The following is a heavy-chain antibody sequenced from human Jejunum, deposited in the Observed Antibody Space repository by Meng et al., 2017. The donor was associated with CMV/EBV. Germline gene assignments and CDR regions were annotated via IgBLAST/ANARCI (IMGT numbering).Heavy chain of an antibody. Sequence: QWHLGQAGVALKKPGASVKVACKASGYTFTSYAMNWVRQAPGQGLEWMGWINTNTGNPTYAQGFTGRFVFSLDTSVSTAYLQISSLKAEDTAVYYCARETLGYCSSTSCYIGPPDYWGQGTLVTVSS. CDR3: ARETLGYCSSTSCYIGPPDY. D-gene: IGHD2-2*01. J-gene: IGHJ4*02. CDR2: INTNTGNP. V-gene: IGHV7-4-1*02. CDR1: GYTFTSYA.